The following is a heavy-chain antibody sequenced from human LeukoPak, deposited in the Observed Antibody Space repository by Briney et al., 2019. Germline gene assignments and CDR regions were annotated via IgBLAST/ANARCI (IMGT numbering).Heavy chain of an antibody. D-gene: IGHD6-13*01. Sequence: SETLSLTCTVSGGSISSYYWSWIRQPPGKGLEWVGYIYYRGSTNYNPSLKSRVTISVDTSKNQFSLKLSSVTAADTAVYYCARDGGYSSSWFPFDYWGQGTLVTVSS. V-gene: IGHV4-59*01. CDR3: ARDGGYSSSWFPFDY. J-gene: IGHJ4*02. CDR1: GGSISSYY. CDR2: IYYRGST.